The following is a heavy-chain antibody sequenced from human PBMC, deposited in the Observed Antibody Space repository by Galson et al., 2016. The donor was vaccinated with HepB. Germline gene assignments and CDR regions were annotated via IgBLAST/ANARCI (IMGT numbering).Heavy chain of an antibody. CDR1: GFTFSSYA. Sequence: SLRLSCAASGFTFSSYAMSWVRQAPGKGLEWVSAISVSGGSTYYADSVKGRFTISRDNSKNTLYLQMNSLRAEDTAVYYCAKDHHLDYYDSSGYPTWFDYWGQGTLVTVSS. D-gene: IGHD3-22*01. J-gene: IGHJ4*02. CDR3: AKDHHLDYYDSSGYPTWFDY. V-gene: IGHV3-23*01. CDR2: ISVSGGST.